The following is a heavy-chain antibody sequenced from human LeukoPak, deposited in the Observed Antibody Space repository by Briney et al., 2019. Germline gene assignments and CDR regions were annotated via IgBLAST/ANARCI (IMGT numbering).Heavy chain of an antibody. D-gene: IGHD2-15*01. Sequence: GGSLRLSCAASGFTFSNYWMRWVRQAPGKGLVWVSRIISDGSTANYADSVKGRFTISRDNAKNTLYLQMNSLRVEDTAVYYCARDRVPYCSGVRCSVDVWGQGTTVTVAS. J-gene: IGHJ6*02. CDR2: IISDGSTA. CDR1: GFTFSNYW. V-gene: IGHV3-74*01. CDR3: ARDRVPYCSGVRCSVDV.